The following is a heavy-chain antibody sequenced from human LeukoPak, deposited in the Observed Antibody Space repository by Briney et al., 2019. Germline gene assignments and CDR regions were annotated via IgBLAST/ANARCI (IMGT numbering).Heavy chain of an antibody. CDR2: ISGGGRTI. D-gene: IGHD3-16*01. Sequence: GRSLRLSCAASGFTFSDYYMSWIRQAPGKGLEWISYISGGGRTIYYADSVKGRFTMSRDNAKNSLYLEMNRLSAEDTAVYYCARGWGYLTIYYYYYMDVWGKGTTVTVSS. CDR3: ARGWGYLTIYYYYYMDV. V-gene: IGHV3-11*01. CDR1: GFTFSDYY. J-gene: IGHJ6*03.